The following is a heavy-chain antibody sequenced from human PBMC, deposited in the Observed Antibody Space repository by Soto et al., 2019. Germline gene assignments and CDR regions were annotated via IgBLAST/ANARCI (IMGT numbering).Heavy chain of an antibody. J-gene: IGHJ6*02. CDR1: GFTFSSYG. Sequence: GGSLRLSCAAPGFTFSSYGMHWVRQAPGKGLEWVAVIWYDGSNKYYADSVKGRFTISRDNSKNTLYLQMNSLRAEDTAVYSCARDGAITIFGVVIDYYYGMDVWGQGTTVTVSS. D-gene: IGHD3-3*01. V-gene: IGHV3-33*01. CDR2: IWYDGSNK. CDR3: ARDGAITIFGVVIDYYYGMDV.